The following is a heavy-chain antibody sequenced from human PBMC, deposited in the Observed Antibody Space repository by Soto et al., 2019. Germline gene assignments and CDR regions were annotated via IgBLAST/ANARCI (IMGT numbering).Heavy chain of an antibody. CDR2: IYYSGST. J-gene: IGHJ6*02. V-gene: IGHV4-61*01. CDR3: ARDERAWELHYYYYGMDV. CDR1: GGSVSSGSYY. Sequence: QVQLQESGPGLVKPSETLSLTCTVSGGSVSSGSYYWSWIRQPPGKGLEWIGYIYYSGSTNYNPSLKSRVTISVDTSKNQFSLKLSSVTAADTAVYYCARDERAWELHYYYYGMDVWGQGTTVTVSS. D-gene: IGHD1-26*01.